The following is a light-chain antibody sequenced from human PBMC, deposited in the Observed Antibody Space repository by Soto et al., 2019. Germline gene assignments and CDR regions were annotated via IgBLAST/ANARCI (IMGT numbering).Light chain of an antibody. Sequence: IHMTQSTSSLSASVGYRVTITCRASQSISSYLNWYQQKKGKAPKLLIYAASSLQSGVPSRFSGSGYGTDFNLTISSLQTEDFATYFCQQSYSTPRAFGPGTKVDIK. J-gene: IGKJ3*01. CDR2: AAS. V-gene: IGKV1-39*01. CDR3: QQSYSTPRA. CDR1: QSISSY.